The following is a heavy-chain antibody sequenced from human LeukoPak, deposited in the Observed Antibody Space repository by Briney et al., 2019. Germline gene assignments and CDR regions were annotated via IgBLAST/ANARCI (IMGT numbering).Heavy chain of an antibody. J-gene: IGHJ5*02. D-gene: IGHD6-13*01. CDR1: GGSFSGYY. V-gene: IGHV4-34*01. CDR2: IYHSGST. Sequence: PSETLSLTCAVYGGSFSGYYWSWIRQPPGKGLEWIGEIYHSGSTNYNPSLKSRVTISVDKSKNQFSLKLSSVTAADTAVYYCASKIAAAGKKFNWFDPWGQGTLVTVSS. CDR3: ASKIAAAGKKFNWFDP.